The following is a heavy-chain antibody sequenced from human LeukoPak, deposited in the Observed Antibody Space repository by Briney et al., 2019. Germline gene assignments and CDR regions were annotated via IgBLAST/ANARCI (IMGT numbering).Heavy chain of an antibody. CDR2: IIPIFGTA. CDR1: GGTFSSYA. V-gene: IGHV1-69*13. CDR3: ARSNIAARLLYYYFDC. J-gene: IGHJ4*02. Sequence: SVKVSCKASGGTFSSYAISWVRQAPGQGLEWMGGIIPIFGTANYAQKFQGRVTITADESTSTAYMELSSLRSEDTAVYYCARSNIAARLLYYYFDCWGQGTLVTVSS. D-gene: IGHD6-6*01.